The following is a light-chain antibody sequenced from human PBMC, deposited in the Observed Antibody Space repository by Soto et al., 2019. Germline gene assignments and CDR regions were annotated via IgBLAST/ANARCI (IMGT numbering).Light chain of an antibody. CDR3: QACHSNPPAV. Sequence: SYELTQPPSVSVSPGQTVSITCSGDRLGDTYSCWYQQKPGQSPVLVIYQDAKRPSGIPERFSGSNSGNTATLTIRGTQAMDEADYYCQACHSNPPAVFGGGTKLTVL. V-gene: IGLV3-1*01. CDR2: QDA. CDR1: RLGDTY. J-gene: IGLJ2*01.